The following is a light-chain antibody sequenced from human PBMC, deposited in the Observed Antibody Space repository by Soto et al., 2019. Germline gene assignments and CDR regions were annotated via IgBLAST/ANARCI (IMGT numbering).Light chain of an antibody. Sequence: QSVLTQPASVSGAPGQRVTISCTGSNSNIGAGYDVHWYQQLPGTAPKLLIYGHSNRPSGVPDRFSGSKSGTSASLAITGLQAEDEADYYCQSYDSSLSTYVFGTGTKLTVL. J-gene: IGLJ1*01. CDR1: NSNIGAGYD. CDR3: QSYDSSLSTYV. V-gene: IGLV1-40*01. CDR2: GHS.